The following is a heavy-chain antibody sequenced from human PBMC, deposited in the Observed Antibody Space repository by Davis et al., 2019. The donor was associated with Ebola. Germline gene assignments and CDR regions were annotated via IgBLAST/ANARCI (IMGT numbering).Heavy chain of an antibody. D-gene: IGHD2-2*01. J-gene: IGHJ6*02. CDR1: GFSFDDFA. CDR2: ISWNGGNR. Sequence: SLKISCAGSGFSFDDFAMHWVRQAPGRGLEWLAGISWNGGNRDYGDSVKGRFTISRDNAKKSLYLQMNNLRPEDTALYYCARVVEPAETYGLGVWGQGTTVTVSS. CDR3: ARVVEPAETYGLGV. V-gene: IGHV3-9*01.